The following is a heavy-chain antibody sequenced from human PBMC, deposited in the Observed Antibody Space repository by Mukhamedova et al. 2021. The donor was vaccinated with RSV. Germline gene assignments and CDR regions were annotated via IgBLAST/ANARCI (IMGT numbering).Heavy chain of an antibody. CDR2: GDST. CDR3: AKGDDILTVYYFDY. V-gene: IGHV3-23*01. J-gene: IGHJ4*02. D-gene: IGHD3-9*01. Sequence: GDSTYYADSVKGRFTISRDNSKNTLYLQMNTLRAEDTAVYYCAKGDDILTVYYFDYWGQ.